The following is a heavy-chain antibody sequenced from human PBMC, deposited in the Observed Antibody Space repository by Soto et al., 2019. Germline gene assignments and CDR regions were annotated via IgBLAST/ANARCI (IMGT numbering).Heavy chain of an antibody. CDR1: GYTFSGHW. Sequence: GESLKISCKASGYTFSGHWISWVRQVPGKGLQWMGNIDPSDSYINYNPAFRGHVTFSVDKSNSTAYLHWRSLGPSDTAIYYCARHGAAIWLGYWGQGTLVTVSS. CDR2: IDPSDSYI. J-gene: IGHJ4*02. V-gene: IGHV5-10-1*01. D-gene: IGHD6-19*01. CDR3: ARHGAAIWLGY.